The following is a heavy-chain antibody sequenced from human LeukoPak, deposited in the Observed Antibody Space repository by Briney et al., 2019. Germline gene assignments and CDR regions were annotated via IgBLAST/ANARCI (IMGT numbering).Heavy chain of an antibody. D-gene: IGHD5-12*01. V-gene: IGHV1-2*02. Sequence: ASVKVSCKASGYTXTGYYMHWVRQAPGQGLEWMGWINPNSGGTNYAQKFQGRVTMTRDTSISTAYMELSRLRSDDTAVYYCARSYSGWLVNFDYWGQGTLVTVSS. CDR2: INPNSGGT. J-gene: IGHJ4*02. CDR1: GYTXTGYY. CDR3: ARSYSGWLVNFDY.